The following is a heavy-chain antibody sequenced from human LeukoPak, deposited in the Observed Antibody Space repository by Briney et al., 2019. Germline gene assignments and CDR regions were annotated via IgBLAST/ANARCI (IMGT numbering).Heavy chain of an antibody. V-gene: IGHV3-23*01. J-gene: IGHJ4*02. CDR2: ISGSGDRT. CDR3: AKWPEGAMNYFDY. Sequence: HSGGSLRLSCAASGFTFSSYAMTWARQTPEKGLEWVSAISGSGDRTYYADSVKGRFTISRDNSKNTVYLQMNVLRAEDTALYYCAKWPEGAMNYFDYWGQGILVTVSS. D-gene: IGHD3-16*01. CDR1: GFTFSSYA.